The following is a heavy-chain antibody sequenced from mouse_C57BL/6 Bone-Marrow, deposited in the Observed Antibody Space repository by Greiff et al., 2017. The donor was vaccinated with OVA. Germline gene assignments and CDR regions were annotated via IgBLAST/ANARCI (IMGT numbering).Heavy chain of an antibody. J-gene: IGHJ2*01. CDR2: IYPGNSDT. CDR1: GYTFTSYW. CDR3: TRGGYGSSYNFDY. D-gene: IGHD1-1*01. V-gene: IGHV1-5*01. Sequence: EVQLQQSGTVLARPGASVKMSCKTSGYTFTSYWMHWVKQRPGQGLEWIGAIYPGNSDTSYNQKFKGKAKLTAVTSASTAYMELSSLTHEDSAVYYCTRGGYGSSYNFDYWGQGTTLTVSS.